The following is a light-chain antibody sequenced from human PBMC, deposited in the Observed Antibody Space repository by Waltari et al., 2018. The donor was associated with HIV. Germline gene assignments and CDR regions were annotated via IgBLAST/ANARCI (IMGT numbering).Light chain of an antibody. CDR2: WAS. V-gene: IGKV4-1*01. Sequence: DVVVTQSPDSLAVSLGETATTSCKSSQSLLYNSNNKNFLAWYRQIPGQRPKSLIYWASTRESGVPDRFSGSGSGTDFTLTISMLQAEDVALYYCQQYYGIPYTFGQVTKLEIK. J-gene: IGKJ2*01. CDR3: QQYYGIPYT. CDR1: QSLLYNSNNKNF.